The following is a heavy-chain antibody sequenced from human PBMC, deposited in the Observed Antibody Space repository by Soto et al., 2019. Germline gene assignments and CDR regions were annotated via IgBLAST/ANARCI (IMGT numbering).Heavy chain of an antibody. CDR2: IYYSGST. D-gene: IGHD2-2*01. CDR3: ARPRFPYCSSTSCPGGWFDP. Sequence: SETLSLTCTVSGGSISSYYWSWIRQPPGKGLEWIGYIYYSGSTNYNPSLKSRVTISVDTSKNQFSLKLSSVTAADTAVYYCARPRFPYCSSTSCPGGWFDPWGQGTLVTVSS. CDR1: GGSISSYY. J-gene: IGHJ5*02. V-gene: IGHV4-59*01.